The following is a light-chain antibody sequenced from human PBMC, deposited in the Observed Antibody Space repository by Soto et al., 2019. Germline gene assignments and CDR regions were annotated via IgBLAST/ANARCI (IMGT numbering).Light chain of an antibody. CDR1: QGIYNW. CDR2: AVS. Sequence: DIQMTQSPSSVSASVEDRVTITCRASQGIYNWLAWYQQKPGKAPKLLISAVSNLQSGVPSRFSGSGYGPDFTLTISSLQPEDFATYYCQQANTFPLTLGPGTKVDIK. CDR3: QQANTFPLT. J-gene: IGKJ3*01. V-gene: IGKV1D-12*01.